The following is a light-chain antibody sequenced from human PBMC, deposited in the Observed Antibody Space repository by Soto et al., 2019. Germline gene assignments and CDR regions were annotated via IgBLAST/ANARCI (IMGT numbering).Light chain of an antibody. V-gene: IGKV1-8*01. CDR3: QQYYSYPRT. J-gene: IGKJ1*01. CDR1: QSISSW. CDR2: DAS. Sequence: AIRMTPSPSSLSASTVDRVTITCRASQSISSWLAWYQQKPGKAPKLLIYDASSLESGVPSRFSGSGSGTDFTLTISCLQSEDFATYYCQQYYSYPRTFGQGTKVDIK.